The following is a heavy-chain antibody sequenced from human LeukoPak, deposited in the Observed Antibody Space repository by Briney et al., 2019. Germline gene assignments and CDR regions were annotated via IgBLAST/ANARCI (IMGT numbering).Heavy chain of an antibody. CDR3: ARVSSDSRSPYYYMDV. CDR2: IIPIFGTA. Sequence: PLASVKVSCKASGYTFTSYAISWVRQAPGQGLEWMGGIIPIFGTANYAQKFQGRVTITADESTSTAYMELSSLRSEDTAVYYCARVSSDSRSPYYYMDVWGKGTTVTVSS. D-gene: IGHD6-13*01. J-gene: IGHJ6*03. CDR1: GYTFTSYA. V-gene: IGHV1-69*13.